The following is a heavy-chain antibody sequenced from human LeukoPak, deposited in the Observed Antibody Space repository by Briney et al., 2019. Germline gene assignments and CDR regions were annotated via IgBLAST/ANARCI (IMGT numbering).Heavy chain of an antibody. J-gene: IGHJ1*01. V-gene: IGHV1-2*02. CDR3: AREGYCSGGSCYSGAHFQH. CDR2: INPNSGGT. D-gene: IGHD2-15*01. CDR1: GYTFTGYY. Sequence: ASVKVSCKASGYTFTGYYMHWVRQAPGQGLEWMGWINPNSGGTNYAQKFQGRVTMTRDMSTSTVYMELTSLRSEDTAVYYCAREGYCSGGSCYSGAHFQHWGQGTLVTVSS.